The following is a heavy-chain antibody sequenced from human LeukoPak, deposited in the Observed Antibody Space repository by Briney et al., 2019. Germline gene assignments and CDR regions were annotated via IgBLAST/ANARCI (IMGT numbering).Heavy chain of an antibody. J-gene: IGHJ4*02. D-gene: IGHD3-22*01. V-gene: IGHV3-30*02. CDR1: GFTFSSYG. CDR3: ARVSYDSSGYSLDY. CDR2: IRYDGSNK. Sequence: GGSLRLSCAASGFTFSSYGMHWVRQAPGKGLEWVAFIRYDGSNKYYADSVKGRFTISRDNAKNSLYLQMNSLRAEDTAVYYCARVSYDSSGYSLDYWGQGTLVTVSS.